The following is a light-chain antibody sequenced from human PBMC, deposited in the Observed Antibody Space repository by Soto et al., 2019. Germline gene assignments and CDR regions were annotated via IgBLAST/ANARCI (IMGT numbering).Light chain of an antibody. J-gene: IGLJ2*01. Sequence: QSALTQPPSASWSPGQSVTISCTGTSSDVGGYNYVSWYQQHPGKAPKLMIYEVSKRPSGVPDRFSGYKSGNTASLTVSVLQAEDEADYYCSSYAGSNNVVFGGGTKRTVL. CDR2: EVS. CDR3: SSYAGSNNVV. CDR1: SSDVGGYNY. V-gene: IGLV2-8*01.